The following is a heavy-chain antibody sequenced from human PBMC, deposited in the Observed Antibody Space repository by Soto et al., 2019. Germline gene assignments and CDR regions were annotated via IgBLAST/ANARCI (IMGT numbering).Heavy chain of an antibody. V-gene: IGHV3-23*01. J-gene: IGHJ5*02. D-gene: IGHD6-19*01. CDR2: ISGSGGST. CDR1: GFTFSSYA. Sequence: GGSLRLSCAASGFTFSSYAMSWVRQAPGKGLEWVSAISGSGGSTYYADSVKGRFTISRDNSKNTLYLQMNSLRAEDTTVYYCANLLPLAVAYNWFDPWGQGTLVTVSS. CDR3: ANLLPLAVAYNWFDP.